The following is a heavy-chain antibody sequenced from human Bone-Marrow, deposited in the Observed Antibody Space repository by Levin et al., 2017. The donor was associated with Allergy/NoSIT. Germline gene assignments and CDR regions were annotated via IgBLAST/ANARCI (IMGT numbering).Heavy chain of an antibody. D-gene: IGHD2/OR15-2a*01. V-gene: IGHV1-46*01. J-gene: IGHJ6*02. CDR1: GDTFSDFF. Sequence: ASVKVSCKAPGDTFSDFFMQWVRQAPGQGLEWLGIVNPSGGSTNFAQKFQDRLTMTLDTSAGIFYLELSSLKSDDTAIYYSASGGSTLSHPFFYYPIDVWGQGTTVIVSS. CDR3: ASGGSTLSHPFFYYPIDV. CDR2: VNPSGGST.